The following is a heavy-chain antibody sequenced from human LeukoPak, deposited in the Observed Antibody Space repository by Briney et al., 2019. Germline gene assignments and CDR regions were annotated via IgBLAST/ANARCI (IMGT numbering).Heavy chain of an antibody. CDR3: ARVPGYFDWLLSPNYFDY. CDR1: GYTFTSYD. V-gene: IGHV1-8*03. J-gene: IGHJ4*02. D-gene: IGHD3-9*01. Sequence: ASVKVSCKASGYTFTSYDINWVRQATGQGLEWMGWMNPNSGNTGYAQKFQGRVTITRNTSISTAYMELRSLRSDDTAVYYCARVPGYFDWLLSPNYFDYWGQGTLVTVSS. CDR2: MNPNSGNT.